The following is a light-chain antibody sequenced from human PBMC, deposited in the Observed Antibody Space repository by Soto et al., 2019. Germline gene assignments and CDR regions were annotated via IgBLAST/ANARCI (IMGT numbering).Light chain of an antibody. V-gene: IGKV1-5*03. J-gene: IGKJ2*01. CDR1: QSISSW. CDR3: QQYHSLPYT. Sequence: DIQMTQSPSTLFASVGDRVTITCRASQSISSWLAWYQQKPGKAPKLLIYKASSLESGVPLRFSGSGSGTEFTLTISSLQPDDFATYHCQQYHSLPYTFGQGTKLE. CDR2: KAS.